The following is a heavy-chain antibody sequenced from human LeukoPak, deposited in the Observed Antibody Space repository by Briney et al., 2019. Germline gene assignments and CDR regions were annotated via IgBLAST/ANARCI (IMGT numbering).Heavy chain of an antibody. CDR3: ARQRTVTTGGGAFDI. Sequence: GGSLRLSCAASGFTFSSYAMHWVRQAPGKGLEWVAVISYDGSNKYYADSVMGRFTISRDNSKNTLYLQMNSLRAEDTAVYYCARQRTVTTGGGAFDIWGQGTMVTVSS. V-gene: IGHV3-30-3*01. J-gene: IGHJ3*02. CDR2: ISYDGSNK. D-gene: IGHD4-17*01. CDR1: GFTFSSYA.